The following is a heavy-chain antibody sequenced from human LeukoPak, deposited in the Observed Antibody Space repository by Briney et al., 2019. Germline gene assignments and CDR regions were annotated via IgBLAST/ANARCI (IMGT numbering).Heavy chain of an antibody. J-gene: IGHJ4*02. CDR1: GFTFSSYA. Sequence: PGGSLRLSCAASGFTFSSYAMSWVRQAPGKGLEWVSAISGSGGSTYYADSVKGRFTISRDNSKNTPYLQMNSLRAEDTAVYYCAKLPKPVAGTLTTDYWGQGTLVTVSS. D-gene: IGHD6-19*01. CDR2: ISGSGGST. CDR3: AKLPKPVAGTLTTDY. V-gene: IGHV3-23*01.